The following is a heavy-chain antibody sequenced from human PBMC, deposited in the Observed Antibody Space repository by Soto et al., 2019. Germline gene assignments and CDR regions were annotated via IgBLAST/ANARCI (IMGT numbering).Heavy chain of an antibody. Sequence: EMQLVESGGGLVQPGGSLRLSCAASGFTFSSYSMNWVRQAPGKGLEWVSYISSSSSTIYYADSVKGRFTISRDNAKNSLYLQMNSLRAEDTAVYYCARDSPFTIFGVVTPYYFDYWGQGTLVTVSS. CDR2: ISSSSSTI. V-gene: IGHV3-48*01. J-gene: IGHJ4*02. CDR1: GFTFSSYS. CDR3: ARDSPFTIFGVVTPYYFDY. D-gene: IGHD3-3*01.